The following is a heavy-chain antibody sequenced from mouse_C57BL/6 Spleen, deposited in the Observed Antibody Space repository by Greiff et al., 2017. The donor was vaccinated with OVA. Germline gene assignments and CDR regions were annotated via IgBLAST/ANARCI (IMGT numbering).Heavy chain of an antibody. V-gene: IGHV1-53*01. D-gene: IGHD2-4*01. Sequence: QVHVKQSGTELVKPGASVKLSCKASGYTFTSYWMHWVKQRPGQGLEWIGNINPSNGGTNYNEKFKSKATLTVDKSSSTAYMQLSSLTSEDSAVYYCARGEIYYEYDGGWFAYWGQGTLVTVSA. CDR1: GYTFTSYW. J-gene: IGHJ3*01. CDR3: ARGEIYYEYDGGWFAY. CDR2: INPSNGGT.